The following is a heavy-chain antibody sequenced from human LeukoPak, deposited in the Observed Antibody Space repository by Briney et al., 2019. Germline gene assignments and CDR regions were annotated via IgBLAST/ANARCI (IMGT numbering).Heavy chain of an antibody. J-gene: IGHJ4*02. V-gene: IGHV3-21*01. Sequence: GGSLRLSCAASGFTFSSYSMNWVRQAPGKGLEWVSSISSSSSYIYYADSVKGRFTISRDNAKNSLYLQMNSLRAEDTAVYYCAKVMYYYDSSGYGSDYWGQGTLVTVSS. D-gene: IGHD3-22*01. CDR1: GFTFSSYS. CDR3: AKVMYYYDSSGYGSDY. CDR2: ISSSSSYI.